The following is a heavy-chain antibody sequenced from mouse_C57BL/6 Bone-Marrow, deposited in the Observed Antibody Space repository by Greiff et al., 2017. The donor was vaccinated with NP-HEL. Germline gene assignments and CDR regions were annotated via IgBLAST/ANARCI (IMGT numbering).Heavy chain of an antibody. Sequence: QVQLKEPGAELVKPGASVKMSCKASGYTFTSYWITWVKQRPGQGLEWIGDIYPGSGSTNYNEKFKSKATLTVDKSSSTAYMQLSSLTSEDSAVYYCAKHEGFAYWGQGTLVTVSA. CDR3: AKHEGFAY. V-gene: IGHV1-55*01. CDR2: IYPGSGST. J-gene: IGHJ3*01. CDR1: GYTFTSYW.